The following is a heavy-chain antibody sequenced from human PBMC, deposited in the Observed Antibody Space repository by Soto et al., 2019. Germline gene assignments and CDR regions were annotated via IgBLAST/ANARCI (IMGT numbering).Heavy chain of an antibody. CDR3: ARVGGTRLRYFDWLLYEAYYFDY. Sequence: PSETLSLTCTVSGGSISSYYWSWIRQPPGKGLEWIGYIYYSGSTNYNPSLKSRVTISVDTSKNQFSLKLSSVTAADTAVYYCARVGGTRLRYFDWLLYEAYYFDYWGLGTLVTVSS. CDR2: IYYSGST. J-gene: IGHJ4*02. V-gene: IGHV4-59*01. D-gene: IGHD3-9*01. CDR1: GGSISSYY.